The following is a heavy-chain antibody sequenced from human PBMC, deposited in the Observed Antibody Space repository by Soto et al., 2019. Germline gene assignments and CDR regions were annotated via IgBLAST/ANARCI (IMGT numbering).Heavy chain of an antibody. V-gene: IGHV3-49*04. J-gene: IGHJ4*02. CDR2: IRNKAYGGTT. CDR3: TRDGRYSGYPPPAF. Sequence: PGGSLRLSCAASGFTFSSYAMHWVRQAPGKGLEWLGFIRNKAYGGTTEYAASVKGRFTISRDDSKSIAYLLMNSLKTEDTAMYYCTRDGRYSGYPPPAFWGQGTLVTVSS. D-gene: IGHD5-12*01. CDR1: GFTFSSYA.